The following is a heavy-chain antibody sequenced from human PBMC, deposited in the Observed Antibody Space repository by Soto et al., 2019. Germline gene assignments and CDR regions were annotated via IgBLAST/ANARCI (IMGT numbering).Heavy chain of an antibody. CDR1: GGSISSYY. CDR3: ARTMKQLAFLDV. V-gene: IGHV4-59*01. CDR2: IYYSGST. Sequence: PSETLSLTCTVSGGSISSYYLSWIRQPPGRGLEWIGYIYYSGSTNYNPSLKSRVTISVDTSKNQFSLKLSSVTAADTAVYYCARTMKQLAFLDVWGQGTTVTVYS. D-gene: IGHD6-6*01. J-gene: IGHJ6*02.